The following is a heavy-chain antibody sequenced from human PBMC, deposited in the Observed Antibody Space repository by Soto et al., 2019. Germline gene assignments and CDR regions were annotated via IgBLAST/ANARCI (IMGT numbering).Heavy chain of an antibody. Sequence: QVQLQESGPGLVKPSETLSLTCTVSGGSVSSGSYYWSWIRQPPGKGLEWIGYIYYSGSTNYNPSLKSRVTISVDTSKSQFSLKLSSVTAADTAVYYCARDRRITICGEIRGTFDYWGQGTLVTVSS. J-gene: IGHJ4*02. CDR2: IYYSGST. D-gene: IGHD3-3*01. CDR1: GGSVSSGSYY. V-gene: IGHV4-61*01. CDR3: ARDRRITICGEIRGTFDY.